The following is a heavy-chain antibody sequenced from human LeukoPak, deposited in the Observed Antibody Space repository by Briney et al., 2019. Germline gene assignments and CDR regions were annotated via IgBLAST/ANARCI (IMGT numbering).Heavy chain of an antibody. D-gene: IGHD3-16*02. J-gene: IGHJ4*02. CDR2: INHSGST. CDR3: ARADQYVWGSYRYPSLGPPQAYYFDY. V-gene: IGHV4-34*01. CDR1: GGSFSGYY. Sequence: PSETLSLTCAVYGGSFSGYYWSWIRQPPGKGLEWIGEINHSGSTNYNPSPKSRVTISVDTSKNQFSLKLSSVTAADTAVYYCARADQYVWGSYRYPSLGPPQAYYFDYWGQGTLVTVSS.